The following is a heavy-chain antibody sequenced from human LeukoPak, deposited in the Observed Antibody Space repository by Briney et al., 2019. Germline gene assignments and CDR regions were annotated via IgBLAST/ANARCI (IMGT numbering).Heavy chain of an antibody. D-gene: IGHD2-21*02. CDR3: ARQYCGGDCYRNPYFDY. CDR1: GYTFTSYY. J-gene: IGHJ4*02. CDR2: INPSGGST. Sequence: ASVKVSCTASGYTFTSYYMHWVRQAPGQGLEWMGIINPSGGSTSYAQKFQGRVTMTRDTSTSTVYMELSSLRSEDTAVYYCARQYCGGDCYRNPYFDYWGQGTLVTVSS. V-gene: IGHV1-46*01.